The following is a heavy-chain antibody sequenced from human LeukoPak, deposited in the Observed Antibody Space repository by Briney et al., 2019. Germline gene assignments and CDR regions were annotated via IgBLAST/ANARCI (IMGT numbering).Heavy chain of an antibody. CDR2: ISGSGGST. Sequence: GGSLRLSCAASGFTFSSYWMSWVRQAPGKGLEWVSAISGSGGSTYYADSVKGRFTISRDNAKNSLYLQMKSLRAEDTAVYYCARGKTSQNIVTRKTYNWFDPWGQGTLVTVSS. CDR1: GFTFSSYW. D-gene: IGHD2/OR15-2a*01. J-gene: IGHJ5*02. CDR3: ARGKTSQNIVTRKTYNWFDP. V-gene: IGHV3-23*01.